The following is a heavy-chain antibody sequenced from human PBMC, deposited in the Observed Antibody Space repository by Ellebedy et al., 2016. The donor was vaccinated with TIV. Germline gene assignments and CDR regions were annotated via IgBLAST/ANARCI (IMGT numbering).Heavy chain of an antibody. CDR1: GFTFSSYG. D-gene: IGHD3-3*01. Sequence: GGSLRLXXAASGFTFSSYGMHWVRQAPGKGLEWVAVISYDGSNKYYADSVKGRFTISRDNSKNTLYLQMNSLRAEDTAVYYCAKETDFWSGYFDYWGQGTLVTVSS. CDR2: ISYDGSNK. J-gene: IGHJ4*02. V-gene: IGHV3-30*18. CDR3: AKETDFWSGYFDY.